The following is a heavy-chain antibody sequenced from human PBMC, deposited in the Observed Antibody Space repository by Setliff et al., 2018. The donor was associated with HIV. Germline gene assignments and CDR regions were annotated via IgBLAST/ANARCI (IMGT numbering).Heavy chain of an antibody. J-gene: IGHJ6*02. V-gene: IGHV1-8*02. Sequence: ASVKVSCKASGYTFTSYDINWVRQATGQGLEWMGWMNPNSGNTGYAQKFQGRVTMTRNTSISTAYMELSSRRSEDTAVYYCARGHSAAGNYYYYGMDVWGQGTTVTVSS. CDR2: MNPNSGNT. CDR3: ARGHSAAGNYYYYGMDV. D-gene: IGHD6-13*01. CDR1: GYTFTSYD.